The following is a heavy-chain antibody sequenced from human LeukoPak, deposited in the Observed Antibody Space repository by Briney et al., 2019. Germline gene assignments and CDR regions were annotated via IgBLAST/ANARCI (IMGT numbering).Heavy chain of an antibody. D-gene: IGHD3-10*01. CDR1: GGSVSSTTYF. CDR2: INYSGST. CDR3: ARYVVYGSGKYYFDY. V-gene: IGHV4-39*01. Sequence: PSETLSLTRTVSGGSVSSTTYFWSWMRQPPGKGLEWIASINYSGSTYYNPSLKSRVTISVDTSDNQFSLKLSSVTAADTAVYYCARYVVYGSGKYYFDYWGQGTLVTVSS. J-gene: IGHJ4*02.